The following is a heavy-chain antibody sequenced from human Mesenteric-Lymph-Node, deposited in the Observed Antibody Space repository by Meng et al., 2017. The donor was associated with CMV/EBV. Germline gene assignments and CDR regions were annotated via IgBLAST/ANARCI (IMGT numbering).Heavy chain of an antibody. J-gene: IGHJ6*02. V-gene: IGHV3-23*01. CDR1: GFTFSSYA. CDR3: AKEGAYYDFWSVMDV. CDR2: ISGSGGST. D-gene: IGHD3-3*01. Sequence: GESLKISCAASGFTFSSYAMSWVRQAPGKGLEWVSAISGSGGSTYYADSVKGRFTISRDNSKNTLYLQMNSLRAEDTAVYYCAKEGAYYDFWSVMDVWGQGTTVTVSS.